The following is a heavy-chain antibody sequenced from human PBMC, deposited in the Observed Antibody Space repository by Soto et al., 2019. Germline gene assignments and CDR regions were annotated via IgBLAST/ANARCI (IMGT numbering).Heavy chain of an antibody. CDR1: GGSISSYY. J-gene: IGHJ4*02. CDR2: IYYSGST. V-gene: IGHV4-59*01. D-gene: IGHD3-22*01. CDR3: ARDKGYYDSSGYFDY. Sequence: SETLSLTCTVSGGSISSYYWSWIWQPPGKGLEWIGYIYYSGSTNYNPSLKSRVTISVDTSKNQFSLKLSSVTAADTAVYYCARDKGYYDSSGYFDYWGQGTLVTVSS.